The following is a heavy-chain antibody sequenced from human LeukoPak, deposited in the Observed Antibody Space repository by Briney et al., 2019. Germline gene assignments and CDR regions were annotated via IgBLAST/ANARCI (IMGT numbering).Heavy chain of an antibody. D-gene: IGHD6-19*01. CDR1: GGSISSYY. Sequence: SETLSLTCTVSGGSISSYYWSWIRQPPGKGLEWIGYIYYSGSTNYNPSLKSRVTISVDTSKNQFSLKLNSVTAADTAVYYCARDPGWRDFYYMDVWGKGTTVTVSS. CDR3: ARDPGWRDFYYMDV. CDR2: IYYSGST. J-gene: IGHJ6*03. V-gene: IGHV4-59*01.